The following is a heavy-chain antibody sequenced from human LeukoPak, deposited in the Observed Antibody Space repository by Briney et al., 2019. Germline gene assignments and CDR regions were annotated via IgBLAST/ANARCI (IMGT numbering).Heavy chain of an antibody. D-gene: IGHD5-18*01. CDR3: ARDPSRGYTYGYGDL. Sequence: PGGSLRLSCAASGFTFSSYAMHWVRQAPGKGLEWVAVISYDGSNKYYADSVKGRFTISRDNAKNSLYLEMNSLRAEDTAVYYCARDPSRGYTYGYGDLWGQGTLVTVPS. V-gene: IGHV3-30*04. J-gene: IGHJ4*02. CDR2: ISYDGSNK. CDR1: GFTFSSYA.